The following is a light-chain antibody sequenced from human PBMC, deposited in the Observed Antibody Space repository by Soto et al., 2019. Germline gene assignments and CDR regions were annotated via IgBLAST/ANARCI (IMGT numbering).Light chain of an antibody. J-gene: IGLJ2*01. V-gene: IGLV1-44*01. Sequence: QSVLTQPPSASGTPGQRVTISCFGSSSNIGSNTVNWYQQLPATAPKLLIYSNNRRPSGVPDRFSGSKSGTSASLALSGTQSEDEDEDYYAAWDDSRNGPVIFGGGTKLTVL. CDR2: SNN. CDR3: AAWDDSRNGPVI. CDR1: SSNIGSNT.